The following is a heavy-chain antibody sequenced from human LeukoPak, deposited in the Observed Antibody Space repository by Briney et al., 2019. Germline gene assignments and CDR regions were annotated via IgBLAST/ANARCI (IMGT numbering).Heavy chain of an antibody. CDR2: LSNSGDSR. J-gene: IGHJ3*02. Sequence: GGSLRLSCAASGFTFSSYAMSWVRQAPGKGLEWVSGLSNSGDSRYYADSVQGRFTISRDNSKNTLYLQMNSLRAEDTAVYYCARDAFDIWGQGTMVTVSS. CDR3: ARDAFDI. CDR1: GFTFSSYA. V-gene: IGHV3-23*01.